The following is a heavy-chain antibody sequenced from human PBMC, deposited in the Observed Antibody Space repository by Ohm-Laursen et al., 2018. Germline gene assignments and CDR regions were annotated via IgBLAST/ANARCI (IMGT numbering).Heavy chain of an antibody. CDR1: GYTFTGYC. CDR2: INPNSSGT. CDR3: AREPPQTYSSFDY. Sequence: ASVKVSCKASGYTFTGYCMHWVRQAPGQGLEWMGWINPNSSGTNYAQKFQGRVTMTRDTSISTAYMELRSLRSDDTAVYYCAREPPQTYSSFDYWGQGMLVTVSS. J-gene: IGHJ4*02. V-gene: IGHV1-2*02. D-gene: IGHD1-26*01.